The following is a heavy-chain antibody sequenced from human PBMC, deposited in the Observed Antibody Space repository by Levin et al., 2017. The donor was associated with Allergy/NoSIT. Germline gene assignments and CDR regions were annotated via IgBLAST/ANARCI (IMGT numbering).Heavy chain of an antibody. Sequence: PSETLSLTCAVYSGSFSSFYWSWIRQPPGTGLEWIGEINDSGSTNYNASLKSRVTISVDTSKNQFSLKLSSVTAADTAVYYCARGIGDTAMDSGRHYYYYAMDVWGQGTTVTVSS. D-gene: IGHD5-18*01. V-gene: IGHV4-34*01. CDR2: INDSGST. J-gene: IGHJ6*02. CDR3: ARGIGDTAMDSGRHYYYYAMDV. CDR1: SGSFSSFY.